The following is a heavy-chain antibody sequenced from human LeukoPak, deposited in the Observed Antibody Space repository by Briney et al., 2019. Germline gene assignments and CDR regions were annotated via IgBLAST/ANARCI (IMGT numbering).Heavy chain of an antibody. J-gene: IGHJ4*02. Sequence: ASVKVSCKASGYTFTSYGISWVRQAPGQGLEWVGWISAYNGNTNYAQKLQGRVTMTTDTSTSTAYMELRSLRSDDTAVYYCARDGLRIAVAGTLDYWGQGTLVTVSS. CDR1: GYTFTSYG. CDR3: ARDGLRIAVAGTLDY. V-gene: IGHV1-18*01. CDR2: ISAYNGNT. D-gene: IGHD6-13*01.